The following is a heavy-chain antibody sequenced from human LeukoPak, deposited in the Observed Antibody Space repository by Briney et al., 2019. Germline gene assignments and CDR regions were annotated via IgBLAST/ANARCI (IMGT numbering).Heavy chain of an antibody. CDR2: IKQDGSMK. V-gene: IGHV3-7*01. D-gene: IGHD2-15*01. J-gene: IGHJ4*02. CDR1: GFTFSRHW. CDR3: ARDESGGYYVY. Sequence: GGSLSLSCEASGFTFSRHWMSWVSQAPGRGLEWVANIKQDGSMKQYADSVRGRFIISRDNAKNSVYLQLSSLKAEDSAVYFCARDESGGYYVYWGQGTLVTVSS.